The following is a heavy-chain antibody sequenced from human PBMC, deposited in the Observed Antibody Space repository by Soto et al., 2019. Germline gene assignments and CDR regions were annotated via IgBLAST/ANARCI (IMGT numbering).Heavy chain of an antibody. V-gene: IGHV1-3*01. CDR2: INAGNGNT. CDR3: ARWVENIVVVLDVFGYYGMDV. D-gene: IGHD2-2*01. Sequence: GASVKVSCKASGYSFTSYAIYWVRQAPGQRLEWMGWINAGNGNTKYSQKLQGRVTFTGDTSASTAHMELSSLRSEDTAVYFCARWVENIVVVLDVFGYYGMDVWGQGTTVTVSS. J-gene: IGHJ6*02. CDR1: GYSFTSYA.